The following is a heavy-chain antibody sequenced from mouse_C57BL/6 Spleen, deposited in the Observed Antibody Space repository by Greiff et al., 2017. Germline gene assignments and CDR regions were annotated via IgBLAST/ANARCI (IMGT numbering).Heavy chain of an antibody. V-gene: IGHV1-5*01. Sequence: VQLQQSGTVLARPGASVKMSCKTSGYTFTSYWMHWVKQRPGQGLEWIGAIYPGNSDTSYNQKFKGKAKLTAVTSARTAYMELSSLTNEDSAVYYCTRYYDYDVSFLDYWGQGTTLTVSS. D-gene: IGHD2-4*01. CDR2: IYPGNSDT. CDR3: TRYYDYDVSFLDY. J-gene: IGHJ2*01. CDR1: GYTFTSYW.